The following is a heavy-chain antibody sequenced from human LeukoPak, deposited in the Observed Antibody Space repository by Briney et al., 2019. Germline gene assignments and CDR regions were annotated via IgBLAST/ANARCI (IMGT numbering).Heavy chain of an antibody. CDR2: IRYDGSNK. CDR3: ATAGYSSGWYRN. D-gene: IGHD6-19*01. CDR1: GFTFSSYG. V-gene: IGHV3-30*02. J-gene: IGHJ4*02. Sequence: GGSLRLSCAASGFTFSSYGMHWVRQAPGKGLEWVAFIRYDGSNKYYADSVKGRFTISRDNSKNTLYLQMNSLRAEDTAVYYCATAGYSSGWYRNWGQGTLVTVPS.